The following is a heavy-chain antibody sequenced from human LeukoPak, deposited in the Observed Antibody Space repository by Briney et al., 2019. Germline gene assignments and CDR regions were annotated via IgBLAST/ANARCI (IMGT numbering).Heavy chain of an antibody. CDR3: ARSVYYDSSGYYYPYYYYGMDV. V-gene: IGHV3-30*19. J-gene: IGHJ6*02. Sequence: GGSLRLSCGASGITFSSYSMNWVRQAPGKGLEWVAVISYDGSNKYYADSVKGRFTISRDNSKNTLYLQMNSLRAEDTAVYYCARSVYYDSSGYYYPYYYYGMDVWGQGTTVTVSS. D-gene: IGHD3-22*01. CDR1: GITFSSYS. CDR2: ISYDGSNK.